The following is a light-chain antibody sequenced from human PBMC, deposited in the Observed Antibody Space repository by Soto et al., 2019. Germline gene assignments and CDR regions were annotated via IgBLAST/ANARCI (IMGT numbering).Light chain of an antibody. V-gene: IGLV1-40*01. Sequence: QSVRTQPASVSRAPGQRVTISCTGSSSNIGAGYDVRWYQQLPGTAPKLLIYGNSNRPSGVPDRFSGSKSGTSASLAITGLQAEDEADYYCQSYDSSLSGSDVFGTGTKVTVL. J-gene: IGLJ1*01. CDR1: SSNIGAGYD. CDR2: GNS. CDR3: QSYDSSLSGSDV.